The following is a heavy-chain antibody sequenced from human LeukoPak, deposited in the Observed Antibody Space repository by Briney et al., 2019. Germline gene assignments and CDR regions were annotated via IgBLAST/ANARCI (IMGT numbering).Heavy chain of an antibody. D-gene: IGHD6-13*01. J-gene: IGHJ3*02. CDR1: GYTFTSYG. CDR3: ARAPRDDLYSSSWYRAFDI. Sequence: ASVKVSCKASGYTFTSYGISWVRQAPGQGLEWMGWISAYNGNTNYAQKLQGRVTMTTDTSTSTAYMELSSLRSEDTAVYYCARAPRDDLYSSSWYRAFDIWGQGTMVTVSS. V-gene: IGHV1-18*01. CDR2: ISAYNGNT.